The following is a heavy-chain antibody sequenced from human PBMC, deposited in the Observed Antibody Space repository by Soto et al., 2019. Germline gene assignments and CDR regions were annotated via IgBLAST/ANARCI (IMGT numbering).Heavy chain of an antibody. CDR3: ARRKERSGPNYFDY. V-gene: IGHV1-8*01. CDR2: MNPYTGKA. Sequence: QVQLVQSGAEVKKPGASVKVSCKASGYTFTTYDINWVRKAPGQGLEWMGWMNPYTGKAGYAQKFQGRVTMTRDNSISTAYMELSGLRSEDTAVYYCARRKERSGPNYFDYWGQGTLVTVSS. D-gene: IGHD6-25*01. CDR1: GYTFTTYD. J-gene: IGHJ4*02.